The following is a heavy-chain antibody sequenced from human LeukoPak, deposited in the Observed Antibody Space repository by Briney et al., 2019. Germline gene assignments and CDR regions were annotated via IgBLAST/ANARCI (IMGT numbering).Heavy chain of an antibody. Sequence: PGGSLRLSCAASGFTFSDYGMHWVRQAPGKGLEWVAFIRYDGSNKYYGDSVKGRFTFSRDNSKNTLYLQMNSLRAEDTAVYYCASDRTGYHDSSGYYLDYWGQGTLVTVSS. CDR1: GFTFSDYG. V-gene: IGHV3-30*02. CDR2: IRYDGSNK. J-gene: IGHJ4*02. CDR3: ASDRTGYHDSSGYYLDY. D-gene: IGHD3-22*01.